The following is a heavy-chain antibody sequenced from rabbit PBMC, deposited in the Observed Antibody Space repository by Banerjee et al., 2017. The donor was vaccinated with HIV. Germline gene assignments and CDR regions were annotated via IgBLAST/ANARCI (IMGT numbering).Heavy chain of an antibody. V-gene: IGHV1S40*01. J-gene: IGHJ6*01. Sequence: QSLEESGGDLVKPGASLTLTCTASGFSFSSNVVCWVRQAPGKGLEWIACIYTGDDSAYYASWAKGRFTISKTSSTTVTLQMTSLTAADTATYFCARDLAGVIGWNFGLWGPGTLVTVS. D-gene: IGHD4-1*01. CDR2: IYTGDDSA. CDR3: ARDLAGVIGWNFGL. CDR1: GFSFSSNV.